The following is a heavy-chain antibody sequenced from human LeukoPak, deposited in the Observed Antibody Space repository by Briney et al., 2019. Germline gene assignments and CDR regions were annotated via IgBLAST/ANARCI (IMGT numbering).Heavy chain of an antibody. V-gene: IGHV1-3*01. D-gene: IGHD4-17*01. CDR1: GYIFTTYA. CDR2: INAGNGNT. CDR3: ATTVTAGAYRYFQH. Sequence: ASVKVSCKASGYIFTTYAMHWVRQAPGQRLEWMGWINAGNGNTKYSQKFQGRVTITRDTSASTAYMELSSLRSADTAVYYCATTVTAGAYRYFQHWGQGTLVTVSS. J-gene: IGHJ1*01.